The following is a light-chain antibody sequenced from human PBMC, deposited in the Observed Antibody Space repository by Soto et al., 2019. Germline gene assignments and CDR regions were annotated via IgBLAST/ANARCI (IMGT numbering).Light chain of an antibody. CDR3: QQYNNWPPT. J-gene: IGKJ4*01. V-gene: IGKV3-15*01. CDR1: QSISDT. Sequence: EIVMTQSTATLSVSPLVRATVCLMASQSISDTLAWYQQKPGQAPRLLIYGASTRATGMPARFSGSGSGTEFTLTISSLQSEDFAVYYCQQYNNWPPTFGGGTKVDIK. CDR2: GAS.